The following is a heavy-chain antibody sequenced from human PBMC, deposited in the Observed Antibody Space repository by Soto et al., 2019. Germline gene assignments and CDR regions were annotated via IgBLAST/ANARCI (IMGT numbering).Heavy chain of an antibody. V-gene: IGHV1-69*06. CDR1: GYSFSGHA. CDR3: ARGGALSTSWYWGDGLDS. J-gene: IGHJ4*02. CDR2: IIPVFGTP. Sequence: QVQLEQSGSEVKKSGSSVKVSCRAPGYSFSGHAITWGRQAPGQGLEWMGGIIPVFGTPSYPQKFQGRVTISADKSTNTSYLELRSLRSEDTAVYYCARGGALSTSWYWGDGLDSWGQGTQVTVSS. D-gene: IGHD6-13*01.